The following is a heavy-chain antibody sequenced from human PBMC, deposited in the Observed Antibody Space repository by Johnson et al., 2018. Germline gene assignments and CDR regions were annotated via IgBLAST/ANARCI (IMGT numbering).Heavy chain of an antibody. V-gene: IGHV3-73*01. J-gene: IGHJ6*03. CDR3: TRHPAYSGRYYGGYYYYMDV. Sequence: EVQLVESGGGLVQPGGSLKLSCAASGFIFSGSPIHWVRQASGKGLEWVGLIRGKAHNYATAYAASVKGRFTISRDDSKSTAYLQMNSLKTEDTAVYFCTRHPAYSGRYYGGYYYYMDVWGKGTTVTVSS. D-gene: IGHD1-26*01. CDR1: GFIFSGSP. CDR2: IRGKAHNYAT.